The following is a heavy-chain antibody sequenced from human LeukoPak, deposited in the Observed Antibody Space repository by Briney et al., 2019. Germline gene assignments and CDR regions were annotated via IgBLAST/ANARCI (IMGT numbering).Heavy chain of an antibody. J-gene: IGHJ1*01. CDR2: IYYSGST. CDR3: IGSGSYHEYFQH. D-gene: IGHD3-10*01. CDR1: GFTFSDYY. Sequence: PGGSLRLSCAASGFTFSDYYMSWIRQAPGKGLEWIGGIYYSGSTYYNPSLKSRVTISVDTSKNQFSLKLSSVTAADTAVYYCIGSGSYHEYFQHWGQGTLVTVSS. V-gene: IGHV4-34*08.